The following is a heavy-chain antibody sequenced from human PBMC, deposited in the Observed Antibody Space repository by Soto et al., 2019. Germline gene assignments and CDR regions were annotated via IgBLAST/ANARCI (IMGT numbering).Heavy chain of an antibody. Sequence: AGGSMRHSCGAAGGTISSYGGHWVRQAPGKGLEWVAVIWYDGSNKYYADSVKGRFTISRDNSKNTLYLQMNSLRAEDTAVYYCAREGYMSVDTAMVTGGMDVWGQGITVTVSS. CDR2: IWYDGSNK. CDR1: GGTISSYG. D-gene: IGHD5-18*01. J-gene: IGHJ6*02. CDR3: AREGYMSVDTAMVTGGMDV. V-gene: IGHV3-33*01.